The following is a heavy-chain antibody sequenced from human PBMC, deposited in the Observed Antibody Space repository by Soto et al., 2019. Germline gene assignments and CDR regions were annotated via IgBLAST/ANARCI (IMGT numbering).Heavy chain of an antibody. V-gene: IGHV4-59*01. CDR2: IYYSGST. J-gene: IGHJ4*02. D-gene: IGHD3-3*01. Sequence: SETLSLTCAVSGGSISSYYWSWIRQPPGKGLEWIGYIYYSGSTNYNPSLKSRVTISVDTSKNQFSLKLSSVTAADTAVYYCARSDWSGYLDYWGQGTLVTVSS. CDR3: ARSDWSGYLDY. CDR1: GGSISSYY.